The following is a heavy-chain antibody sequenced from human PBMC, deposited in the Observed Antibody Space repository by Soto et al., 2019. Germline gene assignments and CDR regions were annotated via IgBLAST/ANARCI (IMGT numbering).Heavy chain of an antibody. CDR2: INHSGST. J-gene: IGHJ6*02. D-gene: IGHD2-2*01. V-gene: IGHV4-34*01. CDR3: ARGGVGYCSSTSCYPPFRYYYYYGMDV. CDR1: GGSFSGYY. Sequence: PSETLSLTCAVYGGSFSGYYWSWIRQPPGKGLEWIGEINHSGSTNYNPSLKSRVTISVDTSKNQFSLKLSSVTAADTAVYYRARGGVGYCSSTSCYPPFRYYYYYGMDVWGQGTTVTVSS.